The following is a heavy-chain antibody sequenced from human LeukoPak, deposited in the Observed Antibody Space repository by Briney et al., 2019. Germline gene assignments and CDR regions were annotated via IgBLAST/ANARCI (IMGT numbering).Heavy chain of an antibody. V-gene: IGHV4-31*03. CDR1: GGSISSGGYY. J-gene: IGHJ4*02. CDR3: ARFYGGNPSLDY. D-gene: IGHD4-23*01. CDR2: IYYTGST. Sequence: SQTLSLTCTVSGGSISSGGYYWSWIRQHPGKGLEWIGYIYYTGSTHNNPSLKSRVTISVDTSKNQFSLKLSSVTAADTAVYYCARFYGGNPSLDYWGQGTLVTVSS.